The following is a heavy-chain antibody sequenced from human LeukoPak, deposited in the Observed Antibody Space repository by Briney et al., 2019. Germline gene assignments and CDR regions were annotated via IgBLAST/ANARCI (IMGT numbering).Heavy chain of an antibody. Sequence: GGSLRLSCAASGFTVSSNYMSWVRQAPGKGLEWVSVIYSGGSTYYADSVKGRFTISRDNSKNTLYLQMNSLRAEDTAVYYCVRGGAYGDYDDAFDIWGQGTMVTVSS. CDR2: IYSGGST. D-gene: IGHD4-17*01. V-gene: IGHV3-66*01. J-gene: IGHJ3*02. CDR1: GFTVSSNY. CDR3: VRGGAYGDYDDAFDI.